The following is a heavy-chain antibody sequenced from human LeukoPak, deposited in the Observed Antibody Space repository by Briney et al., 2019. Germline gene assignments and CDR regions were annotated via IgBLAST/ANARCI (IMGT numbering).Heavy chain of an antibody. CDR3: ASARLGSGLEGAFDV. J-gene: IGHJ3*01. Sequence: PSETLSLTCTVSGGSISSYHWSWIRQPPGKGLEWIGYIYYSGSTNYNPSLKSRVTISIDASKNQFSLWLSSVTAADTAVYHCASARLGSGLEGAFDVWGQGTTVTVSS. D-gene: IGHD6-25*01. CDR2: IYYSGST. V-gene: IGHV4-59*01. CDR1: GGSISSYH.